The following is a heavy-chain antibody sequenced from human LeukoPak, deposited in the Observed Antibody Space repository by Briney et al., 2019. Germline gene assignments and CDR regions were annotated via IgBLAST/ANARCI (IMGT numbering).Heavy chain of an antibody. CDR3: ARDPPYCSSTSCHEARSSLTFDY. V-gene: IGHV3-21*01. CDR1: GFTFSSYS. Sequence: PGGSLRLSCAASGFTFSSYSMNWVRQAPGKGLEWVSSISSSSSYIYYADSVKGRFTISRDNAKNSLYLQMNSLRAEDTAVYYCARDPPYCSSTSCHEARSSLTFDYWGQGTLVTVSS. J-gene: IGHJ4*02. CDR2: ISSSSSYI. D-gene: IGHD2-2*01.